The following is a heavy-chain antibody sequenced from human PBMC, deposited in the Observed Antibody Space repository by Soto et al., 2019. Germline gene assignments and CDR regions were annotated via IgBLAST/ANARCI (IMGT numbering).Heavy chain of an antibody. V-gene: IGHV4-59*01. CDR3: ARGRGDTAMAWYY. Sequence: QVQLQESGPGLVKPSETLSLTCTVSGGSISSYYWSWIRQSPGKGLEWIGYIYYSGSNKYNPSLKSRVTIPVDTSKNQFPLKLSSVTAADTAVHYCARGRGDTAMAWYYWGQGTLVTVSS. CDR2: IYYSGSN. D-gene: IGHD5-18*01. J-gene: IGHJ4*02. CDR1: GGSISSYY.